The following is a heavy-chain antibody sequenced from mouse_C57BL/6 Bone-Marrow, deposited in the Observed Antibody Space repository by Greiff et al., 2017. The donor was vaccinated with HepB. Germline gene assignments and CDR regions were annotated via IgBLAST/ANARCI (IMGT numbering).Heavy chain of an antibody. CDR3: ARWKITTVVATDWYFDV. J-gene: IGHJ1*03. CDR2: IDPEDGET. Sequence: EVKLQESGAELVKPGASVKLSCTASGFNIKDYYMHWVKQRTEQGLEWIGRIDPEDGETKYAPKFQGKATITADTSSNTAYLQLSSLTSEDTAVYYCARWKITTVVATDWYFDVWGTGTTVTVSS. V-gene: IGHV14-2*01. CDR1: GFNIKDYY. D-gene: IGHD1-1*01.